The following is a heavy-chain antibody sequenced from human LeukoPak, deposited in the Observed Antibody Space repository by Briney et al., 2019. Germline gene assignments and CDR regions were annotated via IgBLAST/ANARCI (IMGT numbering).Heavy chain of an antibody. CDR3: AREPTYYDFWSGYYPPRYNWFDP. J-gene: IGHJ5*02. CDR2: ISSSSSYI. D-gene: IGHD3-3*01. V-gene: IGHV3-21*01. CDR1: GFTFSSYS. Sequence: GGSLRLSCAASGFTFSSYSMSWVRQAPGKGLEWVSSISSSSSYIYYADSVKGRFTISRDNAKNSLYLQMNSLRAEDTAVYYCAREPTYYDFWSGYYPPRYNWFDPWGQGTLVTVSS.